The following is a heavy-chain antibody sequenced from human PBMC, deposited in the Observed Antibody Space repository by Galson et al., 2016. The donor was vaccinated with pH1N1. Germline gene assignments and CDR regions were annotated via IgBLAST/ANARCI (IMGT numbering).Heavy chain of an antibody. V-gene: IGHV3-21*01. CDR1: GFMFSGYT. Sequence: SLRLSCAASGFMFSGYTMNWVRQAPGKGPEWVSSISSSSRNIYYADSMKGRFTISRDNAKNSLYLQINNLRVEDTAVYYCARRYFDLWGRGTLVTVSS. CDR3: ARRYFDL. CDR2: ISSSSRNI. J-gene: IGHJ2*01.